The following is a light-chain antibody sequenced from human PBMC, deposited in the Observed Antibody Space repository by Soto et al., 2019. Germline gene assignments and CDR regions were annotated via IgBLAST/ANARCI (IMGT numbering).Light chain of an antibody. Sequence: QSVLPQPPSVSGTPGQRVTISCSGSSSNIGMNTVNWYQQLPGTAPKVLIHNNNQRPSGVPDRFSGSTSGTSASLAISGLQSEDEAAYYCGAWDGSLKGYVFGTGTKLTVL. CDR2: NNN. CDR1: SSNIGMNT. CDR3: GAWDGSLKGYV. V-gene: IGLV1-44*01. J-gene: IGLJ1*01.